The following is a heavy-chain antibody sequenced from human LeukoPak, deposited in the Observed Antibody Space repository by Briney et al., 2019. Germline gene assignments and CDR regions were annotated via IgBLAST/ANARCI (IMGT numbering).Heavy chain of an antibody. V-gene: IGHV3-30*04. CDR3: AKEYSSGWSPRRYYYGMGV. CDR2: ISYDGSNK. CDR1: GFTFSSYA. D-gene: IGHD6-25*01. Sequence: PGGSLRLSCAASGFTFSSYAMHWVRQAPGKGLEWVAVISYDGSNKYYADSVKGRFTISRHNSNNTLYLQMNSLRAEDTAVYYCAKEYSSGWSPRRYYYGMGVWGKGTRVTVSS. J-gene: IGHJ6*04.